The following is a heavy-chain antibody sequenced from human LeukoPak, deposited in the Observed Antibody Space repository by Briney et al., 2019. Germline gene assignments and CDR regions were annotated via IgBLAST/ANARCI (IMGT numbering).Heavy chain of an antibody. V-gene: IGHV3-23*01. CDR2: ISGSGGST. D-gene: IGHD3-10*01. CDR3: AKDSRGADDY. J-gene: IGHJ4*02. CDR1: GFTFSGYS. Sequence: PGGSLRLSCAASGFTFSGYSMNWVRQAPGKGLEWVSAISGSGGSTYYADSVKGRFTISRDNSKNTLYLQMNSLRAEDTAVYYCAKDSRGADDYWGQGTLVTVSS.